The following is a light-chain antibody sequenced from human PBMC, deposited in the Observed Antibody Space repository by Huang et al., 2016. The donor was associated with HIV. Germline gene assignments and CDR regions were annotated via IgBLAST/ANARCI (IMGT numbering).Light chain of an antibody. Sequence: EIVMTQSPATLSVSPGERATLSCRASQSVSSNLAWYQQKPGQAPGLLIYGASTRATGIPARFSGSGSGTEFTLTISSLQSEDFALYYCQQYNDWPPAFGQGTKVEIK. CDR1: QSVSSN. J-gene: IGKJ1*01. CDR3: QQYNDWPPA. V-gene: IGKV3-15*01. CDR2: GAS.